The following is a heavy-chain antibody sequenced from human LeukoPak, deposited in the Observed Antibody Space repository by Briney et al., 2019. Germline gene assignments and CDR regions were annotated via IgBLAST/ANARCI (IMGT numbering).Heavy chain of an antibody. Sequence: GASVKVSCKASGYSFTTYGISWVRQAPGQGLEWMGWINTYSGDTIYTHQLQGRLTMTTDTSTSTVYMDLRSLQSDDTALYYCARDFCSGEGCYHALSHWGQGALVTVSS. V-gene: IGHV1-18*01. D-gene: IGHD3-3*01. CDR1: GYSFTTYG. J-gene: IGHJ4*02. CDR3: ARDFCSGEGCYHALSH. CDR2: INTYSGDT.